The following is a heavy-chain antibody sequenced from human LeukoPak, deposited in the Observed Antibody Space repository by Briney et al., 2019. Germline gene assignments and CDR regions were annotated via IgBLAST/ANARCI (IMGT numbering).Heavy chain of an antibody. Sequence: ASVKVSCKASGYTFTVYYMHWVRQAPGQGLEWMGWINPNSGGTNYAQKFQGRVTMTRDTSISAAYMELSRLRSDDTAVYYCARAPDYYDSSGYYWGSYYYMDVWGKGTTVTVSS. D-gene: IGHD3-22*01. CDR2: INPNSGGT. J-gene: IGHJ6*03. CDR3: ARAPDYYDSSGYYWGSYYYMDV. CDR1: GYTFTVYY. V-gene: IGHV1-2*02.